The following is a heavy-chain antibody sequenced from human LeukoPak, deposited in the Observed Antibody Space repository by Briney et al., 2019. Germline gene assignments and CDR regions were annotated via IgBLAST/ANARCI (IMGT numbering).Heavy chain of an antibody. CDR2: INAYNDNT. CDR3: ASRYCSSSASCYAEDAFDI. V-gene: IGHV1-18*01. Sequence: RASVTVSCKATDYTCTTYGISCVRQSPGQRLEWMGWINAYNDNTNYAQKLQGRVTMTTDTSPSTAYMELRSLRSDYTAVYYCASRYCSSSASCYAEDAFDIWGQGTMVTVSS. CDR1: DYTCTTYG. D-gene: IGHD2-2*01. J-gene: IGHJ3*02.